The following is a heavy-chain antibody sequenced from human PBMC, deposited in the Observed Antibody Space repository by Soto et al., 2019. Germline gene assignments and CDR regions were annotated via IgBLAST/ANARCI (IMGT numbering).Heavy chain of an antibody. CDR2: IYLGDSDT. V-gene: IGHV5-51*01. CDR3: AKAGHSSSWESSYFDY. D-gene: IGHD6-13*01. J-gene: IGHJ4*02. Sequence: GESLKISCKGSGYSFTNYWIGWVRQMPGKGLEWMGTIYLGDSDTRYSPSFQGRVTISRDNSKNTLYLQMNSLRAEDTAVYYCAKAGHSSSWESSYFDYWGQGTLVTVSS. CDR1: GYSFTNYW.